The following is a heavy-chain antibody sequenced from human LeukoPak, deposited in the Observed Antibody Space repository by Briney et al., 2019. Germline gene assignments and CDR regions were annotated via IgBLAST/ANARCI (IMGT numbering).Heavy chain of an antibody. V-gene: IGHV4-59*01. Sequence: SETLSLTCTVSGGSFSTYYWSWIRQPPGKGLEWIGYIYYSGNTNYNPSLKSRVTISVDTSKNQFSLKLSSVTAADTAVYYCARAALDYDFWSGYYLSYMDVWGKGTTVTVSS. J-gene: IGHJ6*03. CDR1: GGSFSTYY. D-gene: IGHD3-3*01. CDR3: ARAALDYDFWSGYYLSYMDV. CDR2: IYYSGNT.